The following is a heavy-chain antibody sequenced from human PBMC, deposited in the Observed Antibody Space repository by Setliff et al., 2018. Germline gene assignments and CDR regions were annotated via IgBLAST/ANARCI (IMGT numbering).Heavy chain of an antibody. V-gene: IGHV3-13*01. D-gene: IGHD3-10*01. CDR1: GGSFSGYY. Sequence: ETLSLTCAVYGGSFSGYYWSWVRQATGKGLEWVSAIGTAGDTYYPGSVKGRFTISRENAKNSLYLQMNSLRAGDTAVYYCARGANYGSGSSDFDYWGQGTLVTVSS. CDR2: IGTAGDT. J-gene: IGHJ4*02. CDR3: ARGANYGSGSSDFDY.